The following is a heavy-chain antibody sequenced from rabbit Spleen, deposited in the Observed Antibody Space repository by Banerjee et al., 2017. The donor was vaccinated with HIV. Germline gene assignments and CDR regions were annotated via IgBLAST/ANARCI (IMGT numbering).Heavy chain of an antibody. CDR2: INAYTGKP. V-gene: IGHV1S45*01. CDR1: GFSFSDRDV. D-gene: IGHD3-1*01. CDR3: AGDLASVVGWNFGW. Sequence: QEQLVESGGGLVKPEGSLTLTCKASGFSFSDRDVMCWVRQAPGKGLQWIACINAYTGKPVYATWAKGRFTISRTSSTSVTLQMTSLTAADTATYFCAGDLASVVGWNFGWWGPGTLVTV. J-gene: IGHJ4*01.